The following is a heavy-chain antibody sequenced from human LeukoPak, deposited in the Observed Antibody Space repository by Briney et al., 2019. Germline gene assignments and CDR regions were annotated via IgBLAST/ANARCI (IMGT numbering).Heavy chain of an antibody. Sequence: QTGGSLRLSCAASGFTFSSYAMSWVRQAPGKGLEWVSAISGSGGSTYYADSVKGRFTISRDNSKNTLYLQTNSLRAEDTAVYYCAKDLFSVGNYYDSSGYYITGSSLGYWGQGTLVTVSS. V-gene: IGHV3-23*01. D-gene: IGHD3-22*01. CDR3: AKDLFSVGNYYDSSGYYITGSSLGY. CDR1: GFTFSSYA. J-gene: IGHJ4*02. CDR2: ISGSGGST.